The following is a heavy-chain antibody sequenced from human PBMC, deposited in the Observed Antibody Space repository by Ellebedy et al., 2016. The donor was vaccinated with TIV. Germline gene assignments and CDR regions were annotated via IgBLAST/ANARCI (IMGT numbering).Heavy chain of an antibody. CDR1: GGSFSGYY. CDR2: INHSGST. D-gene: IGHD3-9*01. CDR3: ARGVAARYFGSREKTQRNGLDV. Sequence: MPSETLSLTCAVYGGSFSGYYWNWIRQPPGKGLEWIGEINHSGSTNCNPSLKSRVTVSVDTSKNQFSLKLTSVTAADTAVYYCARGVAARYFGSREKTQRNGLDVWGQGTTVTVSS. V-gene: IGHV4-34*01. J-gene: IGHJ6*02.